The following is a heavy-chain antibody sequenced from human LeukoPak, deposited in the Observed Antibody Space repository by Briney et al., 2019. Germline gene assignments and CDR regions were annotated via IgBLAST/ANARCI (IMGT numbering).Heavy chain of an antibody. Sequence: KPSETLSLTCTVSGGSINSYYWSWIRHPPGKGLEWIGSIYYSGSTDYNPPLKSRVSMSLDTSRSQFSLKLSSVTAADTAVYYCARDLRWELLHDYWGQGILVTVSS. CDR1: GGSINSYY. J-gene: IGHJ4*02. CDR2: IYYSGST. V-gene: IGHV4-59*12. D-gene: IGHD1-26*01. CDR3: ARDLRWELLHDY.